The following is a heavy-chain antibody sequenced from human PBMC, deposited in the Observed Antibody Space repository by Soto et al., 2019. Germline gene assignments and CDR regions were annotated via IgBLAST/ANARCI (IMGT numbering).Heavy chain of an antibody. J-gene: IGHJ3*02. D-gene: IGHD2-2*01. CDR1: GGSFSGYY. Sequence: QVQLQQWGAGLLKPSETLSLTCAVYGGSFSGYYWSWIRQPPGKGLEWIGEINHSGSTNYNPSLKSRVTISVDTCKNQFSLKLSSVTAADTAVYYSAREYEDDAFDIWGQGTMVTVSS. CDR3: AREYEDDAFDI. CDR2: INHSGST. V-gene: IGHV4-34*01.